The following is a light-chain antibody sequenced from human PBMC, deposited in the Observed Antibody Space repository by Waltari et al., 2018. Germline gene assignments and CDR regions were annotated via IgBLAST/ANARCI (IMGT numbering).Light chain of an antibody. CDR2: DAF. V-gene: IGKV3-11*01. J-gene: IGKJ4*02. Sequence: EIVFTQSPPTLSLSPGERVALSCRASQSVIRYLAWYQQKPGQPPRLLIYDAFNRATGIPARFSGSGSGTDFTLTITSLEPEDSAVYYCQHRSSWPLTFGGGTKVEI. CDR3: QHRSSWPLT. CDR1: QSVIRY.